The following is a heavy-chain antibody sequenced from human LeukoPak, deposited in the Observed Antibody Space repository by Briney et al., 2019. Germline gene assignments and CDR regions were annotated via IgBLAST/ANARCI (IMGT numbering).Heavy chain of an antibody. D-gene: IGHD3-22*01. V-gene: IGHV1-46*01. CDR1: GDIFSTYY. CDR3: ARGGVRDTSGWSNWYLDL. Sequence: ASVRVSCKASGDIFSTYYVQWVRQAPGQGLEWIGMINPQGGTTSYAQKFQDRVTMTRDTSTSTVYMQLSSLRFEDTAVYYCARGGVRDTSGWSNWYLDLWGRGTLVTVSS. CDR2: INPQGGTT. J-gene: IGHJ2*01.